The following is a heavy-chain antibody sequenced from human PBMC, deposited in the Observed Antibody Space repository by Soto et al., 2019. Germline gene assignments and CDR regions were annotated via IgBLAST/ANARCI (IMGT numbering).Heavy chain of an antibody. CDR2: IYYSGST. CDR1: GGSVSSGSYY. D-gene: IGHD3-10*01. Sequence: SETLSLTCTVSGGSVSSGSYYWSWIRQPPGKGLEWIGYIYYSGSTNYNPSLKSRVTISVDTSKNQFSLRLSSVTAADTAVYYCARDGSGSYPFDYWGQGTLVTVSS. J-gene: IGHJ4*02. V-gene: IGHV4-61*01. CDR3: ARDGSGSYPFDY.